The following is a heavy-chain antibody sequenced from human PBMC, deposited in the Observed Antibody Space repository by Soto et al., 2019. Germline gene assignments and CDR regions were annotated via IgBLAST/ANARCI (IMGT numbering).Heavy chain of an antibody. J-gene: IGHJ6*02. CDR2: IYYSGST. D-gene: IGHD1-7*01. CDR3: ARLAGTGDYYYYGMDV. Sequence: SETLSLTCTVSGGSISSSSYYWGWIRQPPGKGLEWIGSIYYSGSTYYNPSLKSRVTISVDTSKNQFSLKPSSVTAADTAVYYCARLAGTGDYYYYGMDVWGQGTTVTVSS. CDR1: GGSISSSSYY. V-gene: IGHV4-39*01.